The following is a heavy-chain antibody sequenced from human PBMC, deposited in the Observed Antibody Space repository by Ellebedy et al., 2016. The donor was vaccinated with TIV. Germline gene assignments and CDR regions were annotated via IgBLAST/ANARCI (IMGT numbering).Heavy chain of an antibody. CDR3: ARGGRGWELD. D-gene: IGHD4-23*01. CDR2: FYTGGST. V-gene: IGHV3-53*01. Sequence: PGGSLRLSCAASGFAVSNYYMSWVRQAPGKGLEWVSIFYTGGSTYHADSVKGRFTMSKDNSKNTLFLQMNSLRAEDTAVYYCARGGRGWELDWGQGTLVTVSS. J-gene: IGHJ4*02. CDR1: GFAVSNYY.